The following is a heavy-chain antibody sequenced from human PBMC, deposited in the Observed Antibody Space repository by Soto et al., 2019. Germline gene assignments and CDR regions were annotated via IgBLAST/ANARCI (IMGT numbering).Heavy chain of an antibody. V-gene: IGHV3-30-3*01. J-gene: IGHJ6*02. CDR3: ARERVVPAAIGMVYYYGMDD. CDR2: ISYDGSNK. D-gene: IGHD2-2*01. CDR1: GFTFSSYA. Sequence: GGSLRLSCAASGFTFSSYAMHWVRQAPGKGLEWVAVISYDGSNKYYADSVKGRFTISRDNSKNTLYLQMNSLRAEDTAVYYCARERVVPAAIGMVYYYGMDDWGQGTTVTVFS.